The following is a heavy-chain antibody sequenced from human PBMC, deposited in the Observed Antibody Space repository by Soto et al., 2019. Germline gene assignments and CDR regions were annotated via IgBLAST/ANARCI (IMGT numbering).Heavy chain of an antibody. CDR3: ARGQFHHVSNYYYALDV. V-gene: IGHV1-69*01. J-gene: IGHJ6*02. CDR1: GGTFSSYA. CDR2: FIPMFNRP. Sequence: QVQLVQSGAEVKKPGSSVKVSCKASGGTFSSYAISWVRQAPGQGLEWMGGFIPMFNRPHSAREFQGRVTISADESTSTAYMDLSSLRSEDTAVYYCARGQFHHVSNYYYALDVWGQETTVTVSS.